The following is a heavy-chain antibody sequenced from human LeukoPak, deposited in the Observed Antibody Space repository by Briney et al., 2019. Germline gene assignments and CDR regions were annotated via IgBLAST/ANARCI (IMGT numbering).Heavy chain of an antibody. Sequence: SVKVSCKASGGTFSSYAISWVRQAPGQGLEWMGGIIPIFGTANYAQKFQGRVTITADESTSTAYMEPSSLRSEDTAVYYCATRSDLAYCGGDCYSAYDAFDIWGQGTMVTVSS. CDR2: IIPIFGTA. V-gene: IGHV1-69*01. CDR3: ATRSDLAYCGGDCYSAYDAFDI. CDR1: GGTFSSYA. J-gene: IGHJ3*02. D-gene: IGHD2-21*02.